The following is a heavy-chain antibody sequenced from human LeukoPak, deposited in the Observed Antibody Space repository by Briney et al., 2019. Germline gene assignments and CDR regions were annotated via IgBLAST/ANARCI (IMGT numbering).Heavy chain of an antibody. CDR3: ANFDGDSQAFHI. D-gene: IGHD3-9*01. J-gene: IGHJ3*02. CDR2: IEQDGSEK. Sequence: GGSLRLTCAASGFIFENYWMNWVSQAPGKGLEWVANIEQDGSEKYYVDSVKGRFTISRDNSNNTLYLQMNSLKTEDTAVYSCANFDGDSQAFHIWGQGTMVTVSS. V-gene: IGHV3-7*01. CDR1: GFIFENYW.